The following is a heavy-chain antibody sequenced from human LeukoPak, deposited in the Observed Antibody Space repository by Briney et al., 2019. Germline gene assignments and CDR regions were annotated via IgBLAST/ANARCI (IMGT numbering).Heavy chain of an antibody. Sequence: SQTLSLTCTVSGGSISSGSYYWSWIRQPAGKGLEWIGRIYTSGSTNYNPSLKSRVTISVDTSKNQFSLKLSSVTAADTAVYYCARDTLTTIPGRDPSYYMDVWGKGTTVTVSS. V-gene: IGHV4-61*02. CDR3: ARDTLTTIPGRDPSYYMDV. D-gene: IGHD5-12*01. CDR1: GGSISSGSYY. CDR2: IYTSGST. J-gene: IGHJ6*03.